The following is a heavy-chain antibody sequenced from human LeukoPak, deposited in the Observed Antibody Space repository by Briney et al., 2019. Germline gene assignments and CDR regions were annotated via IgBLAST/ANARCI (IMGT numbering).Heavy chain of an antibody. V-gene: IGHV3-23*01. J-gene: IGHJ4*02. D-gene: IGHD3-22*01. CDR2: LSGSGGTT. CDR3: AKGGGTYYSSCPLGH. Sequence: GGSLRLSCAASGFTFSSYTMNWVRQAPGKGLEWVSTLSGSGGTTYYADSVKGRFTISRDNSKNTLYLQMNSLTADDTAVYHCAKGGGTYYSSCPLGHWGQGTLVTVSS. CDR1: GFTFSSYT.